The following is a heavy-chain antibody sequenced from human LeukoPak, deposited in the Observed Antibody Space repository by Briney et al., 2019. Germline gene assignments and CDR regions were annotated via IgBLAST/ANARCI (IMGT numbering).Heavy chain of an antibody. V-gene: IGHV3-48*03. J-gene: IGHJ4*02. CDR1: GFTFSSYE. D-gene: IGHD5-18*01. CDR3: ARDGEDTAMVIFDY. Sequence: GGSMRLSCAASGFTFSSYEMNWVRQAPGKGLEWVSYISSSGSTIYYADSVKGRFTISRDNAKNSLYLQMNSLRAEDTAVYYCARDGEDTAMVIFDYWGQGTLVTVSS. CDR2: ISSSGSTI.